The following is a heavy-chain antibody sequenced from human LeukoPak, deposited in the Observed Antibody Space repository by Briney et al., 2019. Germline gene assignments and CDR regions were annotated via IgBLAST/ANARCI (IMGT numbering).Heavy chain of an antibody. V-gene: IGHV3-23*01. CDR3: ARDEGYCSSTSCYTHAFDI. Sequence: PGGFLRLSCVGSEFSFSNYAMSWVRQAPGRGREWVSSISGSGGGTYYADSVKGRFTISRDNTKNSLYLQMNSLRAEDTAVYYCARDEGYCSSTSCYTHAFDIWGQGTMVTVSS. CDR2: ISGSGGGT. CDR1: EFSFSNYA. J-gene: IGHJ3*02. D-gene: IGHD2-2*02.